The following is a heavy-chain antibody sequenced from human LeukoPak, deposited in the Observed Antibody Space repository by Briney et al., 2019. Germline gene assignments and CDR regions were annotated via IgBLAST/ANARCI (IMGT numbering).Heavy chain of an antibody. J-gene: IGHJ4*02. CDR2: INHNGNVN. CDR1: GFTFSSYW. D-gene: IGHD3-10*01. CDR3: AKDGETMVRGVIITNFDY. V-gene: IGHV3-7*03. Sequence: GGSLRLSCAASGFTFSSYWMNWARQAPGKGLEWVASINHNGNVNYYVDSVKGRFTISRDNSKNTLYLQMNSLRAEGTAVYYCAKDGETMVRGVIITNFDYWGQGTLVTVSS.